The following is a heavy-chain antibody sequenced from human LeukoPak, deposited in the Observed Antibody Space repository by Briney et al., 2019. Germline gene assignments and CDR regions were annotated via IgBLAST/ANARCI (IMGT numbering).Heavy chain of an antibody. CDR2: IIPIFGTA. D-gene: IGHD3-10*01. Sequence: GASVKVSCKASGGTFSSYAISWVRQAPGQGLEWMGGIIPIFGTANYAQKFQGRVTITADESTSTAYMELSSLRSEDTAVYYCARSQEAWFGEFTGYYYYMDVWGKGTTVTVSS. CDR1: GGTFSSYA. CDR3: ARSQEAWFGEFTGYYYYMDV. J-gene: IGHJ6*03. V-gene: IGHV1-69*01.